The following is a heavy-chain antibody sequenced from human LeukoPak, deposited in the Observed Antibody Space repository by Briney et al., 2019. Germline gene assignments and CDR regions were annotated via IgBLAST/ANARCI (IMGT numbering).Heavy chain of an antibody. CDR2: IHPGDSDT. J-gene: IGHJ4*02. D-gene: IGHD2-2*01. Sequence: GESLKISCKGSGYSFTSYWIGWVRQMPGKGLEWMGIIHPGDSDTRYSPSFQGQVTFSADKSISTAYLQWSSLRASDTAVYYCARPGCSSPRCENYFDYWGQGTLVTVSS. CDR1: GYSFTSYW. V-gene: IGHV5-51*01. CDR3: ARPGCSSPRCENYFDY.